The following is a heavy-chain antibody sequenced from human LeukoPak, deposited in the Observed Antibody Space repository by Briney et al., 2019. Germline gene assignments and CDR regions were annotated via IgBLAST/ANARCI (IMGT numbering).Heavy chain of an antibody. CDR3: ARDSVAAIGTDYYYYGIDV. CDR2: IFYSGST. CDR1: GGSIGSSDYY. D-gene: IGHD1-1*01. Sequence: PSQTLSLTCTVSGGSIGSSDYYWSWIRQPPGKGLEWIGYIFYSGSTHYNPSLRSRVIISVDTSQNQFSLKLSSVTAADTAVYYCARDSVAAIGTDYYYYGIDVWGQGTTVTVSS. J-gene: IGHJ6*02. V-gene: IGHV4-30-4*01.